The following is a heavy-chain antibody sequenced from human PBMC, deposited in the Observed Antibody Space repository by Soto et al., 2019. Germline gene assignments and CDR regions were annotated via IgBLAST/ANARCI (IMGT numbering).Heavy chain of an antibody. J-gene: IGHJ4*02. CDR3: ARGINLVVVGDWADY. CDR1: GYTFTSYG. Sequence: ASVKVSCKASGYTFTSYGISWVRQAPGQGLEWMGWISAYNGNTNYAQKLQGRVTMTTDTSTSTAYMELRSLRSDDTAVYYCARGINLVVVGDWADYWGQGTLVTVSS. D-gene: IGHD2-15*01. CDR2: ISAYNGNT. V-gene: IGHV1-18*01.